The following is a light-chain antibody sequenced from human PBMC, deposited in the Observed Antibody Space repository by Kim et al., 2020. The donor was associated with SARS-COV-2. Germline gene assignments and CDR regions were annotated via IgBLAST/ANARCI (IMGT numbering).Light chain of an antibody. CDR2: LNSDGSH. Sequence: SVNLTCPLTSGDSNYAIAWHQQQPEKGPRYLMKLNSDGSHSKGDGIPDRFSGSSSGAEHYLTISSLQSEDEAVYYCQTWGTGIRVFGGGTQLTVL. J-gene: IGLJ3*02. CDR3: QTWGTGIRV. CDR1: SGDSNYA. V-gene: IGLV4-69*02.